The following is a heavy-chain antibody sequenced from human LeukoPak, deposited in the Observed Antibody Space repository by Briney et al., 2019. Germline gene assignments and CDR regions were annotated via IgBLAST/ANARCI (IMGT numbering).Heavy chain of an antibody. V-gene: IGHV1-18*04. CDR3: AGRRLVAFDI. CDR2: ISAYNGNT. D-gene: IGHD2-8*02. Sequence: ASVKVSFTASGYTFTSYGISWVRQAPGQGLEWMGWISAYNGNTNYAQKLQGRVTITTDTSTSTAYMELRSLRSDDTAVYYCAGRRLVAFDIWGQGTMVTVSS. CDR1: GYTFTSYG. J-gene: IGHJ3*02.